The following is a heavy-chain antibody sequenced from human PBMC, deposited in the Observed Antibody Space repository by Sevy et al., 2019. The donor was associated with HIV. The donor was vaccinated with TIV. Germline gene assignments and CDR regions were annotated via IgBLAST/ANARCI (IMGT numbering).Heavy chain of an antibody. CDR2: ISRDSSRI. D-gene: IGHD5-12*01. V-gene: IGHV3-48*01. CDR1: GFTFSNYD. J-gene: IGHJ6*02. CDR3: AREGGYTDQGMDV. Sequence: HGGSLRLSCAASGFTFSNYDMNWVRQAPGKGVEWVSYISRDSSRIYYADSVKGRLTISTDNAKNSLYVQMNRLRAEDTAVYYCAREGGYTDQGMDVWGQGTTVTVSS.